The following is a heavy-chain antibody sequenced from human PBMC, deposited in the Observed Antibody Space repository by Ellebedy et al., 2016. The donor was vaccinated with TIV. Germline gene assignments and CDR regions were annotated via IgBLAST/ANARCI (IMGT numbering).Heavy chain of an antibody. CDR2: ISGSGCNT. D-gene: IGHD4-23*01. V-gene: IGHV3-23*01. CDR1: GLTFSSHA. CDR3: ARDPVGVGPAFDI. J-gene: IGHJ3*02. Sequence: PGGSLRLSCAASGLTFSSHAMSWVRQAPGKGLEWVSSISGSGCNTYYADSVKGRFTISRDNSKDTLYLQVNSLRAEDTAVYYCARDPVGVGPAFDIWGQGTMVTVSS.